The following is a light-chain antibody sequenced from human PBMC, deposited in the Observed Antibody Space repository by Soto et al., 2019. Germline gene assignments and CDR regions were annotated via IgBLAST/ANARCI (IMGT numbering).Light chain of an antibody. CDR1: QSVSSSY. V-gene: IGKV3-20*01. Sequence: EIVLTQSPGTLSLSPGERATLSCRASQSVSSSYLAWYQQKPGQAPRLLIYGASSRATGIPDRCSGSGSGTDFTLTISRLEPEDFAVYYCHQCDGSPRLTCGGVTKLEIK. CDR3: HQCDGSPRLT. CDR2: GAS. J-gene: IGKJ4*01.